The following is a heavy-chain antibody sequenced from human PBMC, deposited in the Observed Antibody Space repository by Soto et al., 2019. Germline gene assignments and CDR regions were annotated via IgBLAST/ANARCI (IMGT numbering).Heavy chain of an antibody. D-gene: IGHD3-16*01. Sequence: ASVKVSCKASGYTFTSYGISWVRQAPGQGLEWMGWISAYNGNTNYAQKLQGRVTMTTDTSTSTACMELRSLRSDDMAVYYCARETMISAHAFDIWGQGTMVTVSS. V-gene: IGHV1-18*03. CDR2: ISAYNGNT. CDR1: GYTFTSYG. CDR3: ARETMISAHAFDI. J-gene: IGHJ3*02.